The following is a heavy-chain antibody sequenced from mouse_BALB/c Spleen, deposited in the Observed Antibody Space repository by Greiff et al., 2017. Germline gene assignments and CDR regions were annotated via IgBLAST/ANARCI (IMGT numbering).Heavy chain of an antibody. J-gene: IGHJ4*01. V-gene: IGHV1-18*01. CDR3: ARRGYAMDY. CDR1: GYTFTDYN. Sequence: VQLQQSGPELVKPVASVKIPCKASGYTFTDYNMDWVKQSHGKSLEWIGDINPNNGGTIYNQKFKGKATLTVDKSSSTAYMELRSLTSEDTAVYYCARRGYAMDYWGQGTSVTVSS. CDR2: INPNNGGT.